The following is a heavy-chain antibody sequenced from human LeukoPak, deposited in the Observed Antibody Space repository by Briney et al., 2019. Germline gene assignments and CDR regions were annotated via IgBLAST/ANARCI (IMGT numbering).Heavy chain of an antibody. J-gene: IGHJ6*03. CDR1: GGSISSSSYY. CDR3: AREKAGAVAPSGKGKYYYYMDV. Sequence: PSETLSLTCTVSGGSISSSSYYWGWIRQPPGKGLEWIGSIYYSGSTYYNPSLKSRVTISVDTSKNQFSLKLSSVTAADTAVYYCAREKAGAVAPSGKGKYYYYMDVWGKGTTVTVSS. D-gene: IGHD6-19*01. CDR2: IYYSGST. V-gene: IGHV4-39*07.